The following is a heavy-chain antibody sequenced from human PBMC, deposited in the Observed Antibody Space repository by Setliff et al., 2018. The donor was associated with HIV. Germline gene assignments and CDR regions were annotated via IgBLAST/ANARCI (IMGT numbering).Heavy chain of an antibody. Sequence: ASVKVSCKASGYTFTSYPMHWVRQAPGQGLEWMGVINTSGGSAGYAEKFRGRVTMTRDTSTSTVYMDLRNLRSEDTAVYYCARERENIRYFDWLVHLDAIDIWGQGTMVTVSS. CDR3: ARERENIRYFDWLVHLDAIDI. J-gene: IGHJ3*02. CDR1: GYTFTSYP. CDR2: INTSGGSA. D-gene: IGHD3-9*01. V-gene: IGHV1-46*01.